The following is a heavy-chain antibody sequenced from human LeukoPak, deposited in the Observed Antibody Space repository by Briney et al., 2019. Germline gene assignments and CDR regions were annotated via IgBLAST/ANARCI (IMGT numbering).Heavy chain of an antibody. Sequence: PSETLSLTCTVSGGSISSSSYYWGWIRQPPGKGLEWIGSIYYSGSTYYNPSLKSRVTISVDTSKNQFSLKLSSVTAADTAVYYCASFSIPMQDFDYWGQGTLVTVSS. J-gene: IGHJ4*02. D-gene: IGHD2-2*02. CDR3: ASFSIPMQDFDY. CDR1: GGSISSSSYY. V-gene: IGHV4-39*07. CDR2: IYYSGST.